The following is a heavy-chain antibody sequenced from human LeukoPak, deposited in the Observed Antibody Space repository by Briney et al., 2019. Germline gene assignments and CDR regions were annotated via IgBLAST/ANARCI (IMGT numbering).Heavy chain of an antibody. J-gene: IGHJ4*02. CDR1: GGTFSSYA. Sequence: WASVKVSCKASGGTFSSYAISWVRQAPGQGLEWMGRIIPIFGTANYAQKFQGRVTITTDESTSTAYMELSSLRSEDTAVYYCARDSGYYGSGSHLLWGQGTLVTVSS. V-gene: IGHV1-69*05. CDR3: ARDSGYYGSGSHLL. CDR2: IIPIFGTA. D-gene: IGHD3-10*01.